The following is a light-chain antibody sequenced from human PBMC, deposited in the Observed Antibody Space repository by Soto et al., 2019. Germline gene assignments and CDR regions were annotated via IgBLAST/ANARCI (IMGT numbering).Light chain of an antibody. J-gene: IGLJ1*01. CDR2: EVS. Sequence: QSVLTQPASVSGSPGQSITNSCTGTSSDVGGYNYVSWYQLHPGKAPKLMVYEVSNRPSGVSNRFSGSKSGNTASLTISGLQAEDEADYYCSSYTSSTAYVFGTGTKVTVL. V-gene: IGLV2-14*01. CDR1: SSDVGGYNY. CDR3: SSYTSSTAYV.